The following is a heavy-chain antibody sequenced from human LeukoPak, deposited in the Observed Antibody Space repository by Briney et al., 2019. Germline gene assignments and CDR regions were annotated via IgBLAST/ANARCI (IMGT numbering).Heavy chain of an antibody. Sequence: GGSLRLSCAASGFTFSSYAMSWVRQAPGKGLEWVSAISGDGAKTYYPDSVRGRFTISRDNSKNTLYIQMNSLRAEDTAVYYCARSFYDILIGYYQYFDYWGQGTLVTVSS. J-gene: IGHJ4*02. CDR3: ARSFYDILIGYYQYFDY. D-gene: IGHD3-9*01. CDR1: GFTFSSYA. V-gene: IGHV3-23*01. CDR2: ISGDGAKT.